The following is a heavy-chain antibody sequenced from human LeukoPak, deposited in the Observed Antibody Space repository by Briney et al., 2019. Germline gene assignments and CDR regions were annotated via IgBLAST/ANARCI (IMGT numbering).Heavy chain of an antibody. CDR3: ARDSPGYLAYDS. CDR2: IKEDGSAT. D-gene: IGHD1-1*01. Sequence: GGSLRLSCAASGFTFSTYWMTWVRQAPGKGPEWVANIKEDGSATYYVDSVKGRFTISRDNAKKSLYLQMNSLRAEDTAVYYCARDSPGYLAYDSWGRGTLVTVSS. CDR1: GFTFSTYW. V-gene: IGHV3-7*04. J-gene: IGHJ4*02.